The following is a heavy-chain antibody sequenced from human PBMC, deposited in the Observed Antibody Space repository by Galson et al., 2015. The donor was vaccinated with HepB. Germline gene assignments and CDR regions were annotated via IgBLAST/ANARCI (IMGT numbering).Heavy chain of an antibody. V-gene: IGHV3-48*02. J-gene: IGHJ4*02. D-gene: IGHD6-19*01. CDR3: ARAPPRSSGWYCDY. CDR2: IVSSTSTI. Sequence: SLRLSCAASGFTFINYNINWVRQAPGKGLERISYIVSSTSTIYYADSVKGRFTVSTDNAKNSLYLQMSSLRDEDTAVYYCARAPPRSSGWYCDYWGQGTLVTVSS. CDR1: GFTFINYN.